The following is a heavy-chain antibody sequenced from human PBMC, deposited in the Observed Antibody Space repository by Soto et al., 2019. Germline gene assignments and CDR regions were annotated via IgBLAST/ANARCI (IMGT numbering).Heavy chain of an antibody. CDR3: ATRPGVEAAGSFDY. V-gene: IGHV3-23*01. CDR1: GFTFSSYA. CDR2: ISGSGGGT. J-gene: IGHJ4*02. D-gene: IGHD6-13*01. Sequence: EVHLLESGGGLVQPGGSLRLPCAASGFTFSSYAMSWVRQAPGKGLEWVSTISGSGGGTYYADSVQGRFTISRDNSKNTLYLQMNSLRADDTAVYYCATRPGVEAAGSFDYWGQGTLVTVSS.